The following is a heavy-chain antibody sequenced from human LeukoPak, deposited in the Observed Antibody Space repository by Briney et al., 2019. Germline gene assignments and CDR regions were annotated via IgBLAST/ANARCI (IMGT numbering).Heavy chain of an antibody. Sequence: ASVKVSCKASGYTFTSHAMHWVRQAPGQRLEWMGWINAGNGNTKYSQKFQGRVTITRDTSASTAYMELSSLRSEDTAVYYCARLRAGYCSSTSCPYWYFDLWGRGTLVTVSS. CDR1: GYTFTSHA. V-gene: IGHV1-3*01. CDR3: ARLRAGYCSSTSCPYWYFDL. CDR2: INAGNGNT. J-gene: IGHJ2*01. D-gene: IGHD2-2*01.